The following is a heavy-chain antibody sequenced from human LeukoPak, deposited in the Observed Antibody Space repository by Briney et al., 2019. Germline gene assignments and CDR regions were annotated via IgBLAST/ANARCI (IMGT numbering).Heavy chain of an antibody. Sequence: SETVSLTCTVSGASISSYYWSWIRQPPGKGLEWIGYISYSGSTNYNSSLKSRVTISVDTSKNQFSLILNSVTPADTAVHYCARVYCDSRGYYHFDYWGERTIVSVSS. CDR3: ARVYCDSRGYYHFDY. CDR1: GASISSYY. CDR2: ISYSGST. V-gene: IGHV4-59*01. J-gene: IGHJ4*02. D-gene: IGHD3-22*01.